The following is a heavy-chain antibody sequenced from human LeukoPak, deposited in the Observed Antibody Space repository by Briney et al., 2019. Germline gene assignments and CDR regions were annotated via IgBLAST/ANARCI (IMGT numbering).Heavy chain of an antibody. V-gene: IGHV1-8*01. CDR1: GYTFTSYD. CDR2: MNPNSGNT. J-gene: IGHJ6*02. D-gene: IGHD6-19*01. Sequence: ASVKVSCKASGYTFTSYDINWVRQATGQGLEWMGWMNPNSGNTGYAQKFQGRVTMTRNTSIGTAYMELSSLRSEDTAVYYCARGDKQWLSYYYYGMDVWGQGTTVTVSS. CDR3: ARGDKQWLSYYYYGMDV.